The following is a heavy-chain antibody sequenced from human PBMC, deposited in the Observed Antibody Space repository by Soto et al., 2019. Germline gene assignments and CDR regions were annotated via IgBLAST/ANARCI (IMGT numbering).Heavy chain of an antibody. CDR2: IYWDDDK. CDR1: GFSLSTSGVG. V-gene: IGHV2-5*02. D-gene: IGHD2-15*01. CDR3: AHINIYCSGGRCSPYFFDF. Sequence: QITLKESGPTLVKPTQTLTLTCTFSGFSLSTSGVGVGWIRQPPGKALEWLALIYWDDDKRYSPSLKSRLTIAKDTSKNQVVLTMTNMDPVDTATYYCAHINIYCSGGRCSPYFFDFWGQGTLVTVSS. J-gene: IGHJ4*02.